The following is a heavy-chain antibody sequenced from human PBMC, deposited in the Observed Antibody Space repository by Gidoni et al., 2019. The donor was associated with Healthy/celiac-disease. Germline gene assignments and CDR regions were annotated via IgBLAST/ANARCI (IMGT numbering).Heavy chain of an antibody. CDR2: INHSGST. J-gene: IGHJ5*02. D-gene: IGHD2-15*01. V-gene: IGHV4-34*01. CDR3: ERGRRTGDIVVVVAAIIRGWFDP. CDR1: GGSFSGYY. Sequence: QVQLQQWGAGLLKPSETLSLTCAVYGGSFSGYYWSWIRQPPGKGLEWIGEINHSGSTNYNPSLKSRVTISVDTSKNQFSLKLSSVTAADTAVYYCERGRRTGDIVVVVAAIIRGWFDPWGQGTLVTVSS.